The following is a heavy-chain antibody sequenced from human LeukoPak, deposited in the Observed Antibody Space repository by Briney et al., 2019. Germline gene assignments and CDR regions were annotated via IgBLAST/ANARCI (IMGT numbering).Heavy chain of an antibody. D-gene: IGHD3-10*01. Sequence: GGSLRLSCAASGFTVSNNYMSWVRQAPGKGLEWVSVIYSGGSTYYADSVKGRFTISRDNSKNTLYLQMNSLRAEDTAVYYCARGPPGGTSYGSGSLYYYYYMDVWGKGTTVTVSS. CDR1: GFTVSNNY. CDR3: ARGPPGGTSYGSGSLYYYYYMDV. J-gene: IGHJ6*03. V-gene: IGHV3-53*01. CDR2: IYSGGST.